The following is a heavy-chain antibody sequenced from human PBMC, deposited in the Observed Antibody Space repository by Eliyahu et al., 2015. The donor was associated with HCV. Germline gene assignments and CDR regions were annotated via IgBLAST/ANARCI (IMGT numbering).Heavy chain of an antibody. CDR2: GVVGRGNT. CDR3: AASYYYDGSDYESIDY. CDR1: GFTXSSAA. J-gene: IGHJ4*02. V-gene: IGHV1-58*01. Sequence: QMQLVQSGPEVKKPGTSVKVSCKASGFTXSSAAVQWVRQARGQGVXGGGWGVVGRGNTNFAQRFQERVTISRDMSTNTAYMELSSLTSEDTAVYYCAASYYYDGSDYESIDYWGQGTLVTVSS. D-gene: IGHD3-22*01.